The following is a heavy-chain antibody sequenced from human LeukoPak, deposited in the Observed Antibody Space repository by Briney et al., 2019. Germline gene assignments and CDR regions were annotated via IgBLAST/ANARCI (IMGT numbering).Heavy chain of an antibody. CDR3: ARVLGIAVVAGATEDNYFDS. V-gene: IGHV4-34*01. CDR1: GGSFSTHF. Sequence: SETLSLTCGVTGGSFSTHFWAWIRQSPARGLEWIGEINQSGDTDYNPSLKRRVKISIDVSRSQFPLTLTSVTAADTAMYYCARVLGIAVVAGATEDNYFDSWGQGALVTVSS. J-gene: IGHJ4*02. CDR2: INQSGDT. D-gene: IGHD2-2*03.